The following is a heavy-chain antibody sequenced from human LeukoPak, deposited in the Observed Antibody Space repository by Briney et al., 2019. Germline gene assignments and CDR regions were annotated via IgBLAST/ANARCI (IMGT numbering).Heavy chain of an antibody. CDR3: ARGGGYDFWSGYFHYYYGMDV. J-gene: IGHJ6*02. CDR2: MNPNSGNT. V-gene: IGHV1-8*01. CDR1: GYTFTSYD. Sequence: ASVKVSCKASGYTFTSYDINWVRQATGQGLEWMGWMNPNSGNTGYAQKFQGRVTMTRNTSISTAYMELSSLRSEDTAVYYCARGGGYDFWSGYFHYYYGMDVWGQGTTVTVSS. D-gene: IGHD3-3*01.